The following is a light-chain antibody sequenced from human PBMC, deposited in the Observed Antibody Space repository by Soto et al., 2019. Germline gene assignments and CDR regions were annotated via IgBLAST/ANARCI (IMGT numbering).Light chain of an antibody. V-gene: IGLV1-47*01. CDR2: KTS. J-gene: IGLJ3*02. Sequence: QSVLTQPPSASGTPGQRGTISCSGGYYNIGKNLVYWYQQRQGTAPELLIYKTSQRPSGVPDRFSASNSGNSASLAISGLRSQDEAEYYCAAWDDSLSAWVFGGGTKLPVL. CDR1: YYNIGKNL. CDR3: AAWDDSLSAWV.